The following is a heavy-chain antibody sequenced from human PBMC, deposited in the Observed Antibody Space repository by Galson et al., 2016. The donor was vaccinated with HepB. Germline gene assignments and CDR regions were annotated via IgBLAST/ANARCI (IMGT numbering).Heavy chain of an antibody. CDR3: SRSLVRGLVLYNWFDP. Sequence: CAISGDSVSNNSAAWHWIRQSPSRGLEWLGRTFHRSNWYNDYAISVKSRISIKVDTSKNQFSLHLNSVTPEDTAVYYCSRSLVRGLVLYNWFDPWGQGTLVTVSS. CDR1: GDSVSNNSAA. V-gene: IGHV6-1*01. CDR2: TFHRSNWYN. D-gene: IGHD3-10*01. J-gene: IGHJ5*02.